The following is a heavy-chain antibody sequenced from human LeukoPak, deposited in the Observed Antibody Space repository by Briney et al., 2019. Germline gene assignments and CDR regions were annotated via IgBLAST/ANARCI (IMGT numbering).Heavy chain of an antibody. Sequence: GSSVKVSCKASGGTFSSYAISWVRQAPGQGLEWMGRIIPIFGTANYAQKFQGRVTITTDESTSTAYMELSSLRSEDTAVYYCARDLSVVRGVNNWFDPWGQGTLVTVSS. CDR3: ARDLSVVRGVNNWFDP. CDR2: IIPIFGTA. V-gene: IGHV1-69*05. J-gene: IGHJ5*02. CDR1: GGTFSSYA. D-gene: IGHD3-10*01.